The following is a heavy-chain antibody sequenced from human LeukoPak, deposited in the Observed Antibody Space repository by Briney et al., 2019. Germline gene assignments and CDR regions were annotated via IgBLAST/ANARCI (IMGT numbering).Heavy chain of an antibody. CDR3: ARDSDYYDSSGLDS. D-gene: IGHD3-22*01. J-gene: IGHJ4*02. CDR1: GFSFSSYG. V-gene: IGHV3-30*03. CDR2: ISFDGSNK. Sequence: GGSLRLSCAASGFSFSSYGMHWVRQAPGKGLEWVAVISFDGSNKYYADSVKGRFTISRDNSKNTLYLQMNRLRAEDTAVYFCARDSDYYDSSGLDSWGQGTLVTVSS.